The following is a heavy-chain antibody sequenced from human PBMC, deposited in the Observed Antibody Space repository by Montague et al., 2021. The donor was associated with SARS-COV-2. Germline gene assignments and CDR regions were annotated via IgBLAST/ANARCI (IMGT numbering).Heavy chain of an antibody. CDR3: ARMGGNYHYYIDY. CDR1: GDSINSGSYY. D-gene: IGHD3-22*01. J-gene: IGHJ4*02. Sequence: TLSLTCTVSGDSINSGSYYWSWIRQPPGKGLEWIGFIYYSGSTYYNPSLRSRLAISVDTSTNQFSLRLSSVTAADTAVYFRARMGGNYHYYIDYWGLGTPVTVSS. CDR2: IYYSGST. V-gene: IGHV4-31*03.